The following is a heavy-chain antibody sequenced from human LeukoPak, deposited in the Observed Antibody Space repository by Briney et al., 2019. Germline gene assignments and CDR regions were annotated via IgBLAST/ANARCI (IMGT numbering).Heavy chain of an antibody. CDR3: ARVTGYLRYYFDY. CDR2: INAGNGNT. CDR1: GYTFTSYA. J-gene: IGHJ4*02. V-gene: IGHV1-3*01. Sequence: ASVKVSCKASGYTFTSYAMHWVRQAPGQRLEWMGWINAGNGNTKYSQEFQGRVTITRDTSASTAYMELSRLRSDDTAVYYCARVTGYLRYYFDYWGQGTLVTVSS. D-gene: IGHD3-9*01.